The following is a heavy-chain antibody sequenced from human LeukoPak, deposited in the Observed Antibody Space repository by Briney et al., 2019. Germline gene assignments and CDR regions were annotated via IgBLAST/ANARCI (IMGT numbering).Heavy chain of an antibody. CDR1: GDSISSGDYS. Sequence: PSQTLSLTCAVSGDSISSGDYSWSWIRQPPGKGLEWIGYIYNSGTTNYNPSLKSRVTISVDTSKNQFSLKLSSVTAADTAVYYCARDGERWYSSSWYRYNLFDPWGQGTLVTVSS. CDR3: ARDGERWYSSSWYRYNLFDP. J-gene: IGHJ5*02. CDR2: IYNSGTT. V-gene: IGHV4-30-4*07. D-gene: IGHD6-13*01.